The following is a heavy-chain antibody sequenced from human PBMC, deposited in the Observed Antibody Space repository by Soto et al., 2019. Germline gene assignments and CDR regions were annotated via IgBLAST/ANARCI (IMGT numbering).Heavy chain of an antibody. CDR2: IQSDGSSP. CDR3: ARGGDPDY. J-gene: IGHJ4*02. V-gene: IGHV3-74*01. Sequence: EVQLVESGGGLVQPGGSLRLSCVASGFTFNYYWMHWVRQAPGKGLVWVSRIQSDGSSPDYVDSVKGRFTISRDNAKNTLYLQMNILGAEDTAVYYCARGGDPDYWGQGTLVTVSS. CDR1: GFTFNYYW. D-gene: IGHD2-21*02.